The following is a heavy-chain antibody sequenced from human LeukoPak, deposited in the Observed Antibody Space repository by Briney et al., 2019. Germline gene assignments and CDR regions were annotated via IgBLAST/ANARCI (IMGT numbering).Heavy chain of an antibody. J-gene: IGHJ6*02. CDR1: GFTFSSYA. V-gene: IGHV3-23*01. CDR3: AKQVGWSNYSDYYYYGMDV. Sequence: GGSLTLSCAASGFTFSSYAMSWVRQAPGKGLEWVSAISGSGGSTYYADSVKGRFTISRDNSKNTLYLQMNSLRAEDTAVYYCAKQVGWSNYSDYYYYGMDVWGQGTTVTVSS. D-gene: IGHD3-3*01. CDR2: ISGSGGST.